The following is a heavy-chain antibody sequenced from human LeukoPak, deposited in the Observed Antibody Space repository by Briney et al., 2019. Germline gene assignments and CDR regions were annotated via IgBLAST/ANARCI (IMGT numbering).Heavy chain of an antibody. CDR2: INHSGST. D-gene: IGHD2-2*02. J-gene: IGHJ4*02. CDR3: ARGGRFADIVVVPAAIPYPTYCSGGSCLFDY. Sequence: SETLSLTCAVYVGSFSGYYWSWILHPPGNGLEWIGEINHSGSTNYNPSLKSRVTISVDTSNNQFALKLSSVTAADTAVYYCARGGRFADIVVVPAAIPYPTYCSGGSCLFDYWGQGTLVTVSS. CDR1: VGSFSGYY. V-gene: IGHV4-34*01.